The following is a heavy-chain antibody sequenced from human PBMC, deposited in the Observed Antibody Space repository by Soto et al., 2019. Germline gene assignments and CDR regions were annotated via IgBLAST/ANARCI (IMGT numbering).Heavy chain of an antibody. Sequence: ASVKASCKASGHLFTDYYMNWVRQAPGQGLERMGGINPNSGGTNYAQKFQGRVTMTTDTSINTGYMELSRLRSDDTAVYYCARPYCGSSSCHNWCERCDQGTRSTVGS. CDR3: ARPYCGSSSCHNWCER. CDR1: GHLFTDYY. V-gene: IGHV1-2*02. D-gene: IGHD2-2*01. J-gene: IGHJ5*02. CDR2: INPNSGGT.